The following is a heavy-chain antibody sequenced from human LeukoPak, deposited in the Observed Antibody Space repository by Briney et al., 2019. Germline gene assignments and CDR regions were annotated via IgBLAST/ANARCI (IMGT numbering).Heavy chain of an antibody. CDR3: ARGHLGLSP. CDR2: FHNSRTT. J-gene: IGHJ5*02. CDR1: GGSISGYS. V-gene: IGHV4-59*01. D-gene: IGHD3-10*01. Sequence: SEPLSLTCTVSGGSISGYSWTWIRQPPGQGLEWIGYFHNSRTTSYNPSLTGRVIISVDTAMDQISLKLNSVTAADTAVYYCARGHLGLSPWGQGTLVTVSS.